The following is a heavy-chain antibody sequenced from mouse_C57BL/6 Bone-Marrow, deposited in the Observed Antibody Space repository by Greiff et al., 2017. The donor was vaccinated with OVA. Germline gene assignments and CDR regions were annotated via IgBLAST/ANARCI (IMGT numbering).Heavy chain of an antibody. J-gene: IGHJ3*01. CDR1: GYTFTSYW. D-gene: IGHD3-2*02. CDR3: ARGQLRARGFAY. Sequence: VQLQQPGAELVKPGASVKMSCKASGYTFTSYWITWVKQRPGQGLEWIGDIYPGSGSTNYNEKFKSKATLTVDTSSSTAYMQLSSLTSEDSAVYYCARGQLRARGFAYWGQGTLVTVSA. V-gene: IGHV1-55*01. CDR2: IYPGSGST.